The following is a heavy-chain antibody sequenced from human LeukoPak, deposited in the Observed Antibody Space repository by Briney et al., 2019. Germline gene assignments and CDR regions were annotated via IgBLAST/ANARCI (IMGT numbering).Heavy chain of an antibody. V-gene: IGHV4-34*01. CDR3: ARRTGGIAARPRWFDP. J-gene: IGHJ5*02. D-gene: IGHD6-6*01. CDR1: GGSFSGYY. CDR2: INHSGST. Sequence: PSETLSLTCAVYGGSFSGYYWSWLRQPPGKGLEWLGEINHSGSTDYNPSLKSRVTISVDTSKNQFSLKLSSVTAADTAVYYCARRTGGIAARPRWFDPWGQGTLVTVSS.